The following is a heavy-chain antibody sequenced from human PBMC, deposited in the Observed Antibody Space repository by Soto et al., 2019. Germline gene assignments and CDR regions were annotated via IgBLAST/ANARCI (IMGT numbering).Heavy chain of an antibody. CDR3: ARSHSFDGSIYHYYFDF. CDR2: IYASGAT. V-gene: IGHV4-59*01. J-gene: IGHJ4*02. CDR1: GGSISTYY. D-gene: IGHD3-9*01. Sequence: SETLSLTGTVSGGSISTYYCSWIRQPPWGTLEWIGYIYASGATTYNPSLESRVTMSVDMPNNEFSLELTSLTAADTAVYYCARSHSFDGSIYHYYFDFWGQGTLVTVSS.